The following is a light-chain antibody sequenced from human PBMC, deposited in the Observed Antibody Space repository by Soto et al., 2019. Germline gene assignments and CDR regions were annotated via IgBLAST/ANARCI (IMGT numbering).Light chain of an antibody. CDR1: QSISSY. Sequence: DLQMTQSPSSLSASVGDRVTITCRASQSISSYLNWYQQKPGTAPKLLVYATSSLESGVPSRFSGSGSGTDFTLTINSLQPEDFATYYCQHSYTTPYTFGQGTKLEIK. V-gene: IGKV1-39*01. CDR3: QHSYTTPYT. CDR2: ATS. J-gene: IGKJ2*01.